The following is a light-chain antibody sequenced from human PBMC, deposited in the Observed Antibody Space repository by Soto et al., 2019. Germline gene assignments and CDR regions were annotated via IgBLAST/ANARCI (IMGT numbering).Light chain of an antibody. CDR1: QSVSSD. CDR3: QQRSNWPLGVA. V-gene: IGKV3-11*01. Sequence: EIALTQSPATLSLSPGERAPLSGLAIQSVSSDLAWNQQKPGQAPRLLIYDASNRATGIPARFSGSGSGTDFTLTISSLEPEDFAVYYCQQRSNWPLGVAFGGGT. J-gene: IGKJ4*01. CDR2: DAS.